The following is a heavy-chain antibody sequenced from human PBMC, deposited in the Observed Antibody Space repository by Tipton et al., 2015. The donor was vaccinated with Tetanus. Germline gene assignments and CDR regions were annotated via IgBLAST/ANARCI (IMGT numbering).Heavy chain of an antibody. Sequence: LSLTCAASGFTFSSYAMNWVRQAPGKGLEWVSAISGGGVSTYYADSVKGRFTISRDNSKNTLYLQMNSLRADDTAVYFCAKSEARLGTGSSLDWGQGTLVTVSS. CDR1: GFTFSSYA. CDR3: AKSEARLGTGSSLD. V-gene: IGHV3-23*01. D-gene: IGHD3-16*01. CDR2: ISGGGVST. J-gene: IGHJ4*02.